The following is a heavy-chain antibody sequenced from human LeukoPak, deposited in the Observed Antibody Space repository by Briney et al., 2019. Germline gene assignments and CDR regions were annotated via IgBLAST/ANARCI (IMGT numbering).Heavy chain of an antibody. D-gene: IGHD3-3*01. J-gene: IGHJ6*03. CDR2: IYYSGST. CDR3: ARGRNYDFWSGYRPTLYYYYYMDV. Sequence: NASETLSLTCTVSGGSISSYYWSWIRQPPGKGLEWIGFIYYSGSTNYNPSLKSRVTISVDTSKNQFSLKLSSVTAADTAVYYCARGRNYDFWSGYRPTLYYYYYMDVWGKGTTVTVSS. V-gene: IGHV4-59*12. CDR1: GGSISSYY.